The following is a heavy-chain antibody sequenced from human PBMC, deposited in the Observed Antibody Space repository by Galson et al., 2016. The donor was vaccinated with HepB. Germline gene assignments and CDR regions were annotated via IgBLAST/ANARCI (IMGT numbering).Heavy chain of an antibody. D-gene: IGHD2-21*01. CDR2: INAPSDAI. J-gene: IGHJ3*01. CDR3: ARGLDS. Sequence: WVRQTPEKGLEWVSYINAPSDAIYYADSVKGRFTISRDNAKNSLYLQMNSLRDEDTALYYCARGLDSWGQGTMVTVSS. V-gene: IGHV3-48*02.